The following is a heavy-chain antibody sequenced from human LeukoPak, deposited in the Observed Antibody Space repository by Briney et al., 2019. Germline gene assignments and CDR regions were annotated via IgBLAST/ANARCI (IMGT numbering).Heavy chain of an antibody. D-gene: IGHD3-16*02. CDR2: IYSSGST. J-gene: IGHJ4*02. CDR3: ARHSGSYRSRLDY. Sequence: SEALSLTCTVSGGSISSSSYYWGWIRQPPGKGLEWIGSIYSSGSTYYNPSLKSRVTISVDASKNQFSLKLSSVTAADTAVYYCARHSGSYRSRLDYWGQGTLVTVSS. CDR1: GGSISSSSYY. V-gene: IGHV4-39*01.